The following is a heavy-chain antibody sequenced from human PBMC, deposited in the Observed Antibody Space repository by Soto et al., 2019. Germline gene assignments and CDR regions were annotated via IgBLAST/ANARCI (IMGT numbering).Heavy chain of an antibody. V-gene: IGHV1-3*05. CDR1: GYTFSSYA. D-gene: IGHD3-10*01. CDR3: ARGGPPIDY. CDR2: INAGNGNT. Sequence: QVQLVQSGAEEKKPGASVKVSCKASGYTFSSYAMHWVRQAPGQRLEWMGWINAGNGNTKYSQKFQGRVTITRDTSGSTAYRELTSLRSEDTAVYYCARGGPPIDYWGQGTLVTVSS. J-gene: IGHJ4*02.